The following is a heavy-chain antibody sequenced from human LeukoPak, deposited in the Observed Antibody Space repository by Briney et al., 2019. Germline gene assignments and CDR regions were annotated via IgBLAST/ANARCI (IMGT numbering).Heavy chain of an antibody. V-gene: IGHV4-39*01. Sequence: TSETLSLTCTVSGGSISSSSYYWGWIRQPPGKGLEWIGSIYYSGSTYYNPSLKSRVTISVDTSKNQFSLKLSSVTAADTAVYYCARLADYYDSSGYYYAPFDYWGQGTLVTVSS. CDR1: GGSISSSSYY. CDR2: IYYSGST. D-gene: IGHD3-22*01. J-gene: IGHJ4*02. CDR3: ARLADYYDSSGYYYAPFDY.